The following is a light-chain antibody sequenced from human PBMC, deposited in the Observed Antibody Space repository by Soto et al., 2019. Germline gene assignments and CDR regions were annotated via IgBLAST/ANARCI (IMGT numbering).Light chain of an antibody. CDR3: GTWDSSLSAVV. Sequence: QSVLTQPPLVSAAPGQKVTISCSGSSSNIGNNYVSWYQQLPGTAPKLLIYENNKRPSGIPDRFSGSKSDTSATLGITGLQTGDEADYYCGTWDSSLSAVVFGGGTKVTVL. CDR1: SSNIGNNY. CDR2: ENN. J-gene: IGLJ2*01. V-gene: IGLV1-51*02.